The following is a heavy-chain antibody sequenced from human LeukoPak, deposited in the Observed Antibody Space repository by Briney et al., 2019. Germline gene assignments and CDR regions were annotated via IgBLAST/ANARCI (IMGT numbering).Heavy chain of an antibody. D-gene: IGHD5-12*01. CDR1: GFTFDDYA. J-gene: IGHJ4*02. V-gene: IGHV3-43*02. Sequence: PGGSLRLSCAASGFTFDDYAMHWVRQAPGKGLEWVSLISGDGGSTYYADSVKGRFTISRDNSKNSLYLQMNSLRTEDTALYYCARRQYSGYDFDFWGQGTLVTVSS. CDR3: ARRQYSGYDFDF. CDR2: ISGDGGST.